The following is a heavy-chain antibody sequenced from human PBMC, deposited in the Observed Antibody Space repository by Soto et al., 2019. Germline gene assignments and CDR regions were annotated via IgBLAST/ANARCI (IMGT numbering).Heavy chain of an antibody. V-gene: IGHV3-30*18. CDR2: ISYDGSNK. Sequence: QVQLVESGGGVVQPGRSLRLSCAASGFIFSSYGMHWVRQAPGKGLEWVAVISYDGSNKYYADSVKGRFTISRDNSKNTLYLQMNSLRAEDTAVYYCAKDGGDDSSGYYDDYWGQGTLVTVSS. J-gene: IGHJ4*02. CDR1: GFIFSSYG. D-gene: IGHD3-22*01. CDR3: AKDGGDDSSGYYDDY.